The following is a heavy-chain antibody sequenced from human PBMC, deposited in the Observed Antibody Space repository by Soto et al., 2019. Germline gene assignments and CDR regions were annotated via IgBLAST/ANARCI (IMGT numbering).Heavy chain of an antibody. Sequence: GASVKVSCKASGYTFTSYAMHWVRQAPGQRLEWMGWINAGNGNTKYSQKFQGRVTITRDTSASTAYMELSSLRSEDTAVYYCARDLITMVRGVNMDVWGQGTTVTVSS. V-gene: IGHV1-3*01. CDR3: ARDLITMVRGVNMDV. CDR1: GYTFTSYA. CDR2: INAGNGNT. D-gene: IGHD3-10*01. J-gene: IGHJ6*02.